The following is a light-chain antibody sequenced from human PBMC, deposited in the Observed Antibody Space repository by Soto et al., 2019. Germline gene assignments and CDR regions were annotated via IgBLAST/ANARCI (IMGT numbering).Light chain of an antibody. Sequence: QLTQSPSSLSASVGDRVTITCRASQGISSYLAWYQQKPGKVPKPLISAASTLESGVPLRFSGGGFGTDFTLTISSLQPEDFATYYCQQLYRYPLSFGGGTKV. CDR3: QQLYRYPLS. J-gene: IGKJ4*01. V-gene: IGKV1-9*01. CDR1: QGISSY. CDR2: AAS.